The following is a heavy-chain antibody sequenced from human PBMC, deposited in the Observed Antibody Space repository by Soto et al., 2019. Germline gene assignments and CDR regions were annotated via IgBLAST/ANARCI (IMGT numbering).Heavy chain of an antibody. Sequence: GASVKVSCKSSGFTFTSSAVQWVRQARGQRLEWIGRIVVGSGNTNYAQKFQERVTITRDMSTSTAYMELSSLRSEDTAVYYCAAGPYSSSWYFYYYYGMDVWGQGTTVTVSS. CDR1: GFTFTSSA. D-gene: IGHD6-13*01. V-gene: IGHV1-58*01. J-gene: IGHJ6*02. CDR3: AAGPYSSSWYFYYYYGMDV. CDR2: IVVGSGNT.